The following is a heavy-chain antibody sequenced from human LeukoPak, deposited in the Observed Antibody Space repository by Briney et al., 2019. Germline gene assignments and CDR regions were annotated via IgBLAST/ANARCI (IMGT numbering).Heavy chain of an antibody. D-gene: IGHD1-26*01. CDR3: ARDSPAPWELKGVLDY. Sequence: GGSLRLSCAASGFTFSSYAMHWVRQAPGKGLEWVAVISYDGSNKYYADSVKGRFTISRDNSKNTLYLQMNSLRAEDTAVYYCARDSPAPWELKGVLDYWGQGTLVTVFS. CDR2: ISYDGSNK. J-gene: IGHJ4*02. CDR1: GFTFSSYA. V-gene: IGHV3-30-3*01.